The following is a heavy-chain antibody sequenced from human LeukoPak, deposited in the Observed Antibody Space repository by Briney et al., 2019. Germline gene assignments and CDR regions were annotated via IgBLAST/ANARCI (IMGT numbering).Heavy chain of an antibody. J-gene: IGHJ4*02. D-gene: IGHD6-19*01. Sequence: GGSLRLSCAASGFTFDDYGMSWVRQAPGKGLEWVSGINWNGGSTGYADSVKGRFTISRDNAKNSLYLQMNSLRAEDTAVYYCARRQDSSGLKTLNYWGQGTLVTVSS. CDR1: GFTFDDYG. CDR3: ARRQDSSGLKTLNY. CDR2: INWNGGST. V-gene: IGHV3-20*04.